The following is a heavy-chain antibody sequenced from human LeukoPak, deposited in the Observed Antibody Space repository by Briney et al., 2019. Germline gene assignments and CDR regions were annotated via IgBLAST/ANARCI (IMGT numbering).Heavy chain of an antibody. CDR2: IYYSGST. D-gene: IGHD6-13*01. Sequence: PSETLSLTCTVSGGSVSSSYYYWGWIRQPPGKGLEWIGSIYYSGSTYYNPSLKSRVTISVDTSKNHFSLRLSSVTAADTAVFYCARQPLATAGRIFDYWGQGTLVTVSS. J-gene: IGHJ4*02. V-gene: IGHV4-39*01. CDR1: GGSVSSSYYY. CDR3: ARQPLATAGRIFDY.